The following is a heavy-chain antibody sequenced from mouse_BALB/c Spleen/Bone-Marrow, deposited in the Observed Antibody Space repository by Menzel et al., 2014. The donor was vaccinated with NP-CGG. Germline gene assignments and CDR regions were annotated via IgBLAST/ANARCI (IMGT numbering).Heavy chain of an antibody. CDR3: ARGGTMISTDAMDY. V-gene: IGHV1S34*01. J-gene: IGHJ4*01. Sequence: LVKTGASVKISCKASDYSFXGYYMHWVKQSHGKSLEWIGYISCYNGATRYNQKFKGKATFTVDTSSSTAHMQFNSLTSEDSAVYFCARGGTMISTDAMDYWGQGTSVTVSS. D-gene: IGHD2-4*01. CDR1: DYSFXGYY. CDR2: ISCYNGAT.